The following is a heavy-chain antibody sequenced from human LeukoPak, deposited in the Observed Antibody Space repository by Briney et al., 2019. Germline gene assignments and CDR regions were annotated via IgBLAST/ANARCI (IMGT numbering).Heavy chain of an antibody. CDR3: AREPDTVTIGV. D-gene: IGHD4-17*01. V-gene: IGHV4-59*01. CDR2: IYYSGST. CDR1: SGSLSGFY. J-gene: IGHJ4*02. Sequence: SETLSLTCTVSSGSLSGFYWSWIWQPPGKGLEWIGCIYYSGSTNYNPSLKSRVTISVDASKNQFSLKLTSVTAADTAVYYCAREPDTVTIGVWGQGTLVTVSS.